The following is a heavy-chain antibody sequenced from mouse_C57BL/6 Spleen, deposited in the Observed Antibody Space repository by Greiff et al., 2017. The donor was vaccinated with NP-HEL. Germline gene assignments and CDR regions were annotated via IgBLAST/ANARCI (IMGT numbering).Heavy chain of an antibody. CDR2: INPSTGGT. D-gene: IGHD2-4*01. CDR1: GYSFTGYY. CDR3: ARSGDYDA. Sequence: VQLQQSGPELVKPGASVKISCKASGYSFTGYYMNWVKQSPEKSLEWIGEINPSTGGTTYNQKFKAKATLTVDKSSSTAYMQLKSLTSEDSAVYYCARSGDYDAWGQGTTLTVSS. V-gene: IGHV1-42*01. J-gene: IGHJ2*01.